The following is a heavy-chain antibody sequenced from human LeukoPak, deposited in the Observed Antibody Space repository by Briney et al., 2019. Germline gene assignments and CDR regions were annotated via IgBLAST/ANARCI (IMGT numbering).Heavy chain of an antibody. D-gene: IGHD3-10*01. CDR3: ASLTFSGRGNWFDP. Sequence: SETLSLTCAVSGGSISSGGYSWSWIRQPPGKGLEWIGYIYHSGSTYYNPSLKSRVTISVDRSKNQSSLKLSSVTAADTAVYYCASLTFSGRGNWFDPWGQGTLVTVSS. J-gene: IGHJ5*02. CDR1: GGSISSGGYS. V-gene: IGHV4-30-2*01. CDR2: IYHSGST.